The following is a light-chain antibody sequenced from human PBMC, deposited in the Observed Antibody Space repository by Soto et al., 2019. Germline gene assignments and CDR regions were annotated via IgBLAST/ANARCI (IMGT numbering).Light chain of an antibody. CDR1: QSVSSN. CDR2: GAS. Sequence: EIVMTQSPATLSVSPGERATLSCRASQSVSSNLAWYQQKPGQAPRLLIYGASTSATGIPARFSGSGSWTEFTLTISSLQSEDFAVYYCQQYNNWPLYTFGQGTKLEIK. V-gene: IGKV3-15*01. CDR3: QQYNNWPLYT. J-gene: IGKJ2*01.